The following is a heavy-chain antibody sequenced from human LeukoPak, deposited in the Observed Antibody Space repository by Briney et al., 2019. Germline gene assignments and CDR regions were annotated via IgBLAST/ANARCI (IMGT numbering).Heavy chain of an antibody. CDR2: INRSGSI. CDR3: ARELEWGYFDY. Sequence: KASETLSLTCAVYGGSFSGYYWSWIRQPPGKGLEWIGEINRSGSINYNPSLKSRVTMSVDTSNNQFSLKMSSVTAADTAVYYCARELEWGYFDYWGQGTLVTVSS. V-gene: IGHV4-34*01. D-gene: IGHD3-3*01. CDR1: GGSFSGYY. J-gene: IGHJ4*02.